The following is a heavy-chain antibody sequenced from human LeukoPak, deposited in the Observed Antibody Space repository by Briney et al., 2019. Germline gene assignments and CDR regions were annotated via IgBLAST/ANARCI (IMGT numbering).Heavy chain of an antibody. D-gene: IGHD1-26*01. CDR3: ARGGGSYNY. V-gene: IGHV4-34*01. Sequence: SETLSLTCAVYGGSFSGYYWNWIRQPPGKGLEWIGEINHSGSTNYNPSLKSRVTISVDTSKNQFSLKLSSVTAADTAVYYCARGGGSYNYWGQGTLVTVSS. J-gene: IGHJ4*02. CDR1: GGSFSGYY. CDR2: INHSGST.